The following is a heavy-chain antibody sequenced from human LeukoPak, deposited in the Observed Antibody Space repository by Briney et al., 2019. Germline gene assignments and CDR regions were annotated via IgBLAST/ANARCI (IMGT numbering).Heavy chain of an antibody. CDR2: LYYSGST. CDR1: GGSISRYD. Sequence: PSQTLSLTCTVSGGSISRYDWSWIRQPPGKGLEWIGYLYYSGSTNYNPSLKSRVTISVDTSKNQFSLKLSSVTAADTAVYYCARVSGTSYGDYLDYWGQGTLVTVSS. J-gene: IGHJ4*02. D-gene: IGHD4-17*01. V-gene: IGHV4-59*01. CDR3: ARVSGTSYGDYLDY.